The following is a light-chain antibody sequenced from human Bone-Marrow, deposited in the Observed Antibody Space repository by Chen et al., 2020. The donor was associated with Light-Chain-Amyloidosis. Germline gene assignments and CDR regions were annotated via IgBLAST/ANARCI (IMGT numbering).Light chain of an antibody. J-gene: IGLJ3*02. Sequence: YVLTQPCSVSDAPGQTPTIARGGNNIGSTSVLWYQQTSGQAPLLVVYDDSDRPSGIPERLSGSNSGNTATLTISRVEAGDEADYYCQVWDRSSDRPVFGGGTKLTVL. CDR3: QVWDRSSDRPV. CDR1: NIGSTS. CDR2: DDS. V-gene: IGLV3-21*02.